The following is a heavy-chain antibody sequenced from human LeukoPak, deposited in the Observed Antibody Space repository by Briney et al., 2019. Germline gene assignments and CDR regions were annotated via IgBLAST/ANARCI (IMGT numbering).Heavy chain of an antibody. CDR2: IDGSSSRT. D-gene: IGHD4-11*01. CDR1: GFIFSDYY. Sequence: GGSLRLSCAASGFIFSDYYRSWMRQAPGKGLEWLSYIDGSSSRTNYADSVKGRFTISRDNVKNSLYLQMNSLRAEDTAVYFCARRGTDYCTPSSCHPNWFAPWGQGTQVTVSS. J-gene: IGHJ5*02. V-gene: IGHV3-11*03. CDR3: ARRGTDYCTPSSCHPNWFAP.